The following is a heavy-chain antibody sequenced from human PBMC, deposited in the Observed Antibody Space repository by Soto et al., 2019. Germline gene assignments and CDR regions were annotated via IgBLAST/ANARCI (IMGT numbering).Heavy chain of an antibody. CDR2: ISYDGSNK. Sequence: SGGSLRLSCAASRFTFSRYGMHWVRQAPGKGLEWVAFISYDGSNKYYADSVKGRFTISRDNSKNTLYLQMNSLRAEDTAVYYCAKDHKMLVPYYFDYWGQGTLVTVSS. CDR3: AKDHKMLVPYYFDY. J-gene: IGHJ4*02. D-gene: IGHD6-13*01. V-gene: IGHV3-30*18. CDR1: RFTFSRYG.